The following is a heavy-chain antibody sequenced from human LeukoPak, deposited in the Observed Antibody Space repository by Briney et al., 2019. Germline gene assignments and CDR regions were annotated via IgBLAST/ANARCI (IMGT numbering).Heavy chain of an antibody. Sequence: SETLSLTCSVYGGSFSGYYWSWIRQPPGKGLEWIGEINHSGSTNYNPSLKSRVTISVDTSKNQFSLKLSSVTAADTAVYYCARGVPNYYGSGSNDYWGQGTLVTVSS. J-gene: IGHJ4*02. CDR3: ARGVPNYYGSGSNDY. D-gene: IGHD3-10*01. V-gene: IGHV4-34*01. CDR2: INHSGST. CDR1: GGSFSGYY.